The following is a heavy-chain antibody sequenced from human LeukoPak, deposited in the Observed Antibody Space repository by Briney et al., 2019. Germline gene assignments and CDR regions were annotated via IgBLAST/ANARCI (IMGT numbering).Heavy chain of an antibody. CDR2: IYYSGST. D-gene: IGHD3-16*01. CDR3: ARDSFRGKIDY. CDR1: GGSISSSSYY. J-gene: IGHJ4*02. Sequence: SETLSLTCTVSGGSISSSSYYWCWIRQPPGKGLEWIGSIYYSGSTYYNPSLKSRVTISVDTSKNQFSLKLSSVAAADTAVYYCARDSFRGKIDYWGQGTLVTVSS. V-gene: IGHV4-39*07.